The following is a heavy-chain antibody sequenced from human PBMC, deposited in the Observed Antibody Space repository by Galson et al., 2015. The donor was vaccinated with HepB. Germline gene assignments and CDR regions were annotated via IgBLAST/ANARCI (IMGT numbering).Heavy chain of an antibody. Sequence: SLRLSCAASGFTFSSYGMHWVRQAPGKGLEWVAVITYGGSNKYYAEYMKGRFTITRDNSKNTPYLEMSSLRAEDTAVYYCAKEMGPNGVWSYYYYYYMDVWGKGTTVTVSS. V-gene: IGHV3-30*18. J-gene: IGHJ6*03. D-gene: IGHD2-8*01. CDR3: AKEMGPNGVWSYYYYYYMDV. CDR2: ITYGGSNK. CDR1: GFTFSSYG.